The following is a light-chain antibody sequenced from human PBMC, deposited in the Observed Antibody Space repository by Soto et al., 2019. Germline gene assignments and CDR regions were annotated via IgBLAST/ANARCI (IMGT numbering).Light chain of an antibody. CDR2: DVS. J-gene: IGLJ1*01. CDR3: CSYAGSYTFL. V-gene: IGLV2-11*01. CDR1: SSDVGGYNY. Sequence: QSVLTQPRSLSVSPGQSVTISFTGTSSDVGGYNYVSWYQQHPGKAPTLIIYDVSKRPSGVPDRLSGSKSGNTASLTISGLQAEDEADYYCCSYAGSYTFLFGTGTKVTVL.